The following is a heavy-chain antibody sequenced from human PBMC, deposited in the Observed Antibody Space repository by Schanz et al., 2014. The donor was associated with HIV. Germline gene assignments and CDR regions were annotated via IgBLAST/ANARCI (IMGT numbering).Heavy chain of an antibody. CDR2: ISLSSGTK. CDR1: GFTFSSYS. V-gene: IGHV3-48*04. D-gene: IGHD2-21*02. J-gene: IGHJ4*02. Sequence: VQLVESGGDLVQPGGSLRLSCAASGFTFSSYSMNWVRQAPGKGLEWIAHISLSSGTKYNADSVEGRFTVSRDNAKNSLFLQMNSLRVEDTAVYYCARDQGYCAGSTCYSWYYFDSWGQGTPVTVSS. CDR3: ARDQGYCAGSTCYSWYYFDS.